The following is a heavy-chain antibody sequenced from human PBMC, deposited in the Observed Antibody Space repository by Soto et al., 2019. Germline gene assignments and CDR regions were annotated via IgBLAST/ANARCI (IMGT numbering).Heavy chain of an antibody. V-gene: IGHV4-59*01. J-gene: IGHJ4*02. CDR3: ARGRDGYNYPNFDY. CDR1: CASISSYD. Sequence: SETLSLTCTVSCASISSYDWSWIRRPPGKGLEWIGHISYSGSTNYKPSLKSRVTISVDTSKKQFSLKLTSVTAADTAVYYCARGRDGYNYPNFDYWGQGTLVTVSS. D-gene: IGHD5-12*01. CDR2: ISYSGST.